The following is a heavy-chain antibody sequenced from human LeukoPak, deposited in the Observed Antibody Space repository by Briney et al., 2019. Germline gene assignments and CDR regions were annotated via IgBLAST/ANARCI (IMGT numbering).Heavy chain of an antibody. Sequence: SETLSLTCAVYGGSFSGYYWSWIRQPAGKGLEWIGRIYTSGSTNYNPSLKSRVTMSVDTSKNQFSLKLSSVTAADTAVYYCARGGAYRGGFRFDYWGQGTLVTVSS. J-gene: IGHJ4*02. D-gene: IGHD2-2*01. CDR2: IYTSGST. V-gene: IGHV4-59*10. CDR3: ARGGAYRGGFRFDY. CDR1: GGSFSGYY.